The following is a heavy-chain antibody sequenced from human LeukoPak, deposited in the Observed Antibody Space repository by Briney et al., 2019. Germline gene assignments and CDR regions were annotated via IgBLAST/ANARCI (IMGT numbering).Heavy chain of an antibody. CDR1: GYTFTSYY. J-gene: IGHJ5*02. Sequence: GASVKVSCKASGYTFTSYYMHWVRQAPGQGLEWMGIINPSGGSTSYAQKFQGRVTMTRDMSTSTVYMELSSLRSEDTAVYYCARGQHNYYDSNWFDPWGQGTLVTVSS. V-gene: IGHV1-46*01. D-gene: IGHD3-22*01. CDR3: ARGQHNYYDSNWFDP. CDR2: INPSGGST.